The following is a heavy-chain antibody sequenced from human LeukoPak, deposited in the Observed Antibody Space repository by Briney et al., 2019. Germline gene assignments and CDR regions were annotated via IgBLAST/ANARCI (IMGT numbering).Heavy chain of an antibody. CDR1: GYTFTSYG. Sequence: ASVKVSCKASGYTFTSYGISWVRQAPGQGLEWMGWISAYNGNTNYAQKFQGWVTMTRDTSISTAYMELSSLRSEDTAVYYCARGGKLWFGDHYYFDYWGQGTLVTVSS. CDR2: ISAYNGNT. V-gene: IGHV1-18*01. CDR3: ARGGKLWFGDHYYFDY. J-gene: IGHJ4*02. D-gene: IGHD3-10*01.